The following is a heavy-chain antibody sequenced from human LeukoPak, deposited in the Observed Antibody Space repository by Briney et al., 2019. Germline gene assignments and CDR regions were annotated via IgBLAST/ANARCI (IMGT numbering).Heavy chain of an antibody. D-gene: IGHD3-10*01. V-gene: IGHV3-30*04. Sequence: GGSLRLSCAASGFTFSSYAMHWVRQAPGKGLEWVAVISYDGSNKYYADSVKGRFTISRDNSKNTLYLQMNSLRAEDTAVYYCAKERVTQDYYYGMDVWGQGTTVTVSS. CDR1: GFTFSSYA. J-gene: IGHJ6*02. CDR2: ISYDGSNK. CDR3: AKERVTQDYYYGMDV.